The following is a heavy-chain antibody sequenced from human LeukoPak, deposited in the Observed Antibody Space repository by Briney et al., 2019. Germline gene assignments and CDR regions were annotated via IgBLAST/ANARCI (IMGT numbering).Heavy chain of an antibody. J-gene: IGHJ4*02. D-gene: IGHD6-13*01. CDR2: INPNSGGT. CDR3: ASREPRIAAAYDY. Sequence: ASVKVSCEASGYTFTGYYMHWVRQAPGQGLEWMGWINPNSGGTNYAQRFQGRVTMTRDTSISTAYMELSRLRSDDTAVYYCASREPRIAAAYDYWGQGTLVTVSS. V-gene: IGHV1-2*02. CDR1: GYTFTGYY.